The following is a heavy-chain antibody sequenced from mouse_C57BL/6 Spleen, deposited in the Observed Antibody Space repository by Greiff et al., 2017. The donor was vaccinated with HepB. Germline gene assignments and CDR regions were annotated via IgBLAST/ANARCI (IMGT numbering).Heavy chain of an antibody. CDR1: GFTFSSYA. J-gene: IGHJ2*01. Sequence: DVMLVESGEGLVKPGGSLKLSCAASGFTFSSYAMSWVRQTPEKRLEWVAYISSGGDYIYYADTVKGRFTISRDNARNTLYLQMSSLKSEDTAMYYCTRMGPRQPFDYWGQGTTLTVAS. D-gene: IGHD3-2*01. CDR3: TRMGPRQPFDY. V-gene: IGHV5-9-1*02. CDR2: ISSGGDYI.